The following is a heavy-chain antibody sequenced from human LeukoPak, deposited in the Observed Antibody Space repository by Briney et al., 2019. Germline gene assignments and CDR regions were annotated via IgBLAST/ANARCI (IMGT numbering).Heavy chain of an antibody. D-gene: IGHD3-22*01. CDR2: INPNTGGT. Sequence: ASVKVSCKTSGYTFTGYYMHWVRQAPGQGLEWMGWINPNTGGTNYAQNFQGRVTMTSDTSISTAYMELSSLRSDDTAMYYCATAPMIVVVFPPRLDFWGQGTLVTVSS. CDR3: ATAPMIVVVFPPRLDF. V-gene: IGHV1-2*02. J-gene: IGHJ4*02. CDR1: GYTFTGYY.